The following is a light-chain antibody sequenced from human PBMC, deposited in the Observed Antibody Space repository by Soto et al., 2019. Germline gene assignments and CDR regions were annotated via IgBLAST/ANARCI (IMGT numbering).Light chain of an antibody. Sequence: EIVLTQSPGTLSLSPGERATLSCSASQSASSSYLAWYQQKPGQAPRLVIYGASYRATGIPDRFSGSGSGTDFTLTISRLEPEDFAVYYCQQYGSSPRTFGQGTEVEIK. J-gene: IGKJ1*01. CDR3: QQYGSSPRT. CDR1: QSASSSY. V-gene: IGKV3-20*01. CDR2: GAS.